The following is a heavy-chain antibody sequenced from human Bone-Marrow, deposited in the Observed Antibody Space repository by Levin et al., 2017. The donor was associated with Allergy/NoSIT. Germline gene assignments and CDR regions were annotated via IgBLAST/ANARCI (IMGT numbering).Heavy chain of an antibody. J-gene: IGHJ1*01. V-gene: IGHV4-34*01. CDR2: INHSGST. D-gene: IGHD5-18*01. CDR1: GGSFSGSY. CDR3: ATHPLDTAMVTEILYFQH. Sequence: SQTLSLTCAVYGGSFSGSYWSWIRQPPGKGLEWIGEINHSGSTNYNPSLKSRVTISVDTSKNQFSLKLSSVTAADTAVYYCATHPLDTAMVTEILYFQHWGQGTLVTVSS.